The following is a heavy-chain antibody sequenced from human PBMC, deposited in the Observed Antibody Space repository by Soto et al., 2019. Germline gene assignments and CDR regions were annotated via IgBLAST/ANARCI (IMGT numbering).Heavy chain of an antibody. J-gene: IGHJ6*02. CDR3: TRLAAAGPFYYYYGMDV. V-gene: IGHV3-73*01. D-gene: IGHD6-13*01. Sequence: GSLRLSCAASGFTFSGSAMHWVRQASGKGLEWVGRIRSKANSYATAYAASVKGRFTISRDDSKNTAYLQMNSLKTEDTAVYYCTRLAAAGPFYYYYGMDVWGQGTTVTVSS. CDR1: GFTFSGSA. CDR2: IRSKANSYAT.